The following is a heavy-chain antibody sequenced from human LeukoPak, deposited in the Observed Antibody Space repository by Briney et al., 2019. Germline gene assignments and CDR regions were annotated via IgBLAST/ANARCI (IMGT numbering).Heavy chain of an antibody. CDR1: GFTFSSYS. V-gene: IGHV3-21*01. J-gene: IGHJ4*02. CDR2: ISSSSSYI. Sequence: GGSLRLSCAASGFTFSSYSMNWVRQAPGKGXXXVSSISSSSSYIYYADSVKGRFTISRDNAKNSLYLQMNSLRAEDTAVYYCARWDYGDQFFDYWGQGTLVTVSS. CDR3: ARWDYGDQFFDY. D-gene: IGHD4-17*01.